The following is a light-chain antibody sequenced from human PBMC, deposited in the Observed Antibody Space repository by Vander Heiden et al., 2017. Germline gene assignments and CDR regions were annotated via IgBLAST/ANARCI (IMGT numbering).Light chain of an antibody. CDR2: DVN. Sequence: QSALTQPASVSGSPGQSITISCTGSSRDVGGYNYVSWYQQHPGKAPKLMIYDVNDRPSGVSNRFSGSKSGSTASLTISGLQAEDEADYYCSSYTSSSTLVFGGGTKLTVL. J-gene: IGLJ2*01. CDR3: SSYTSSSTLV. V-gene: IGLV2-14*01. CDR1: SRDVGGYNY.